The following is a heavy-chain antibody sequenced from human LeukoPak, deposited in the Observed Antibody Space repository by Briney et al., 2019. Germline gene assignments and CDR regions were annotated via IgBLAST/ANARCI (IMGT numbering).Heavy chain of an antibody. CDR3: TRALGHSVLAFDV. CDR2: IKEDGREK. J-gene: IGHJ3*01. V-gene: IGHV3-7*03. Sequence: GGSLRLSCAASGFIFNNYWMNWVRQAPGKGLEWVASIKEDGREKLYVESLEGRLTIARDNAKESLHLQMRNLRVEDTAVYYCTRALGHSVLAFDVWGQGTVVIVS. D-gene: IGHD3-16*01. CDR1: GFIFNNYW.